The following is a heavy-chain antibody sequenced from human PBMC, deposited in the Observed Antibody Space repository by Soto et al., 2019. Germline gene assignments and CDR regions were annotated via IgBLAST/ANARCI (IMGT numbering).Heavy chain of an antibody. Sequence: SETLSLTCTVSGGSISSGGYYWSWIRQHPGKGLEWIGYIYYSGSTYYNPSLMSRVTISVDTSKNQFSLKLSSVTAADTAVYYCVRDLYYYDSSGYFDYYYGMDVWGQGTTVTVSS. CDR3: VRDLYYYDSSGYFDYYYGMDV. J-gene: IGHJ6*02. CDR1: GGSISSGGYY. V-gene: IGHV4-31*03. D-gene: IGHD3-22*01. CDR2: IYYSGST.